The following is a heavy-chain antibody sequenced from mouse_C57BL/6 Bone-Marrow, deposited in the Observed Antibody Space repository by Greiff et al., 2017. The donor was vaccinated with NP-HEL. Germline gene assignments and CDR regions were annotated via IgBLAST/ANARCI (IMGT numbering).Heavy chain of an antibody. Sequence: QVQLQQSGAELVRPGTSVKVSCKSSGYAFTNYLIEWVKQRPGQGLEWIGVINPGSGGTNYNEKFKGKATLTADKSYSTAYMQLSSLTSEDSAVYFCARVTTVGAMDYWGQGTSVTVSS. J-gene: IGHJ4*01. V-gene: IGHV1-54*01. CDR2: INPGSGGT. D-gene: IGHD1-1*01. CDR1: GYAFTNYL. CDR3: ARVTTVGAMDY.